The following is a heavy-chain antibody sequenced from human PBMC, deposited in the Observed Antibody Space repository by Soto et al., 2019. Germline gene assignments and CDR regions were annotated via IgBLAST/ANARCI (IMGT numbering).Heavy chain of an antibody. CDR1: GFTFSSYD. CDR3: ARGRLISLYYFDY. Sequence: EVQLVESGGGLVQPGGSLRLSCAASGFTFSSYDMHCVRQVTGKGLEWVSTIGTAGDTYYPGSVKGRFTISRENAKKSLYLQINSLRAEDTAVYYCARGRLISLYYFDYWGQGTLVTVSS. V-gene: IGHV3-13*01. D-gene: IGHD2-15*01. CDR2: IGTAGDT. J-gene: IGHJ4*02.